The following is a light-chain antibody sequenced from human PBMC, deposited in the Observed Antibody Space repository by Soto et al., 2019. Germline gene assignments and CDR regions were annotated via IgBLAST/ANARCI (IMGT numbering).Light chain of an antibody. CDR1: QAITSW. CDR2: SAS. Sequence: DIHVTQSPSSVSASVGDRVTITCRASQAITSWLAWYQQKPGRAPKLLIYSASSLQSGAPSRFTGSRSGTDFTLTITSLQPDDAAVYYCQQTRSFPLTFGGGTKVEI. V-gene: IGKV1-12*01. J-gene: IGKJ4*01. CDR3: QQTRSFPLT.